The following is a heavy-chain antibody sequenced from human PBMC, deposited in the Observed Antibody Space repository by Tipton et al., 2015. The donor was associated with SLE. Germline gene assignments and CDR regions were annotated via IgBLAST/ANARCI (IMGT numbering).Heavy chain of an antibody. CDR2: IYYPGTT. J-gene: IGHJ3*02. Sequence: TLSLTCTVSGGSIYSSYCTWIRQPPGRGLEYIGYIYYPGTTDYNPSLRSRVTMSIDTSKTQFSLKLNSVTAADTAVYYCATSDYGDYRESTFNIWGQGTMVTVSS. CDR3: ATSDYGDYRESTFNI. V-gene: IGHV4-59*12. CDR1: GGSIYSSY. D-gene: IGHD4-17*01.